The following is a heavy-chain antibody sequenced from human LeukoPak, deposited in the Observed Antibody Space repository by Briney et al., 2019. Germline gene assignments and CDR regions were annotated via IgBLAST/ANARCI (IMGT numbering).Heavy chain of an antibody. CDR3: ARVRHFHGENSGWIWAFDI. J-gene: IGHJ3*02. CDR1: GDSISSSY. Sequence: PSETLSLTCTVSGDSISSSYWNWIRQPAGKGLEWIGRLYTSESTNYNPSLKSRVTMSVDTSRNQFSLNLSSVTASDTAVYYCARVRHFHGENSGWIWAFDIWGQGTKVTVSS. CDR2: LYTSEST. V-gene: IGHV4-4*07. D-gene: IGHD6-19*01.